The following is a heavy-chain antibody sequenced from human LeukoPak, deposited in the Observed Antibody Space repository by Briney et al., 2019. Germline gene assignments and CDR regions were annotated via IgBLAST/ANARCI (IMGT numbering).Heavy chain of an antibody. J-gene: IGHJ6*03. CDR1: GGSFSGYY. CDR3: ARGGSRPINYDFWSGYYLTHYYYYMDV. D-gene: IGHD3-3*01. CDR2: INHSGST. V-gene: IGHV4-34*01. Sequence: PSETLSLTCAVYGGSFSGYYWSWIRQPPGKGLEWIGEINHSGSTNYNPSLKSRVTISVDTSKNQFSLKLSSVTAADTAVYYCARGGSRPINYDFWSGYYLTHYYYYMDVWSKGTTVTVSS.